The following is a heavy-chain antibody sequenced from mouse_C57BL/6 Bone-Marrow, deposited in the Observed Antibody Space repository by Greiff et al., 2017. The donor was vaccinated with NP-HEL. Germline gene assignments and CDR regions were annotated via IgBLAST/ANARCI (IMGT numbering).Heavy chain of an antibody. V-gene: IGHV1-61*01. CDR1: GYTFTSYW. D-gene: IGHD2-2*01. Sequence: QVQLQQPGAELVRPGSSVKLSCKASGYTFTSYWMDWVKQRPGQGLEWIGNIYPSDSETHYNQKFKDKATLTVDKSSSTAYMQLSSLTSEDSAVYDCASGDMVTTRWYFDVWGTGTTVTVSS. CDR2: IYPSDSET. J-gene: IGHJ1*03. CDR3: ASGDMVTTRWYFDV.